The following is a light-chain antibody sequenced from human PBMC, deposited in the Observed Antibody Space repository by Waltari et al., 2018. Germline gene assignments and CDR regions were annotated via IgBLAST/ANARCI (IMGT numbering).Light chain of an antibody. V-gene: IGKV2-28*01. J-gene: IGKJ1*01. CDR3: MQALHTPPT. CDR1: QSLLHSDGYNY. Sequence: EIVMTQSPLSLPVTPGEPASISCRSSQSLLHSDGYNYLNWYLQKPGQSPQLLIYLSFMRASVVPDRFTGSGAGTDFTLKISRVEAEDVGFYYCMQALHTPPTFGQGTRAEIK. CDR2: LSF.